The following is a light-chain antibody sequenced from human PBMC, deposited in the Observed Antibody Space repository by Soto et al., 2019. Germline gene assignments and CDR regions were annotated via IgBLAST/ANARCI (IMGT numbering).Light chain of an antibody. CDR3: SSYTTTAIRL. Sequence: QSALTRLASGSGAPGHGITISSPGTSSDVGAYNFVSWYQHHPGKAPQLIIYDVNNRPSGVSDRFSGSKSGNTASLTISGLQAEDEADYYCSSYTTTAIRLFGGGTKVTVL. CDR2: DVN. J-gene: IGLJ2*01. CDR1: SSDVGAYNF. V-gene: IGLV2-14*03.